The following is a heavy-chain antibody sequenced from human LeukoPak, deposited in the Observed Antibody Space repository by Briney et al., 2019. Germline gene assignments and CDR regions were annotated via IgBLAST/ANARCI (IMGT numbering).Heavy chain of an antibody. J-gene: IGHJ4*02. D-gene: IGHD2-2*01. CDR3: AKDREVVPAAMPADFDY. CDR2: ISGSGGST. Sequence: GGSLRLSCAASGFTFSSYAMSWVRQAPGKGLEWVSAISGSGGSTYYADSVKGRFTISRDNSKTTLYLQMNSLRAEDTAVYYCAKDREVVPAAMPADFDYWGQGTLVTVSS. CDR1: GFTFSSYA. V-gene: IGHV3-23*01.